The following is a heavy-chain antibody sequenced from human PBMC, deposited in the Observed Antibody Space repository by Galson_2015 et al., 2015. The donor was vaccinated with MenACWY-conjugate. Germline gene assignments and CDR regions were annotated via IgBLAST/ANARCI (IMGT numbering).Heavy chain of an antibody. CDR3: ARPRRFAEYHFFDY. CDR2: VYPSDSGI. J-gene: IGHJ4*02. D-gene: IGHD2/OR15-2a*01. CDR1: GYSFTSYW. Sequence: QSGAEVKKPGESLKISCKSSGYSFTSYWIGWVRQMPGKGLEWMGIVYPSDSGIRYSPSFQGQVTISVDKSISTAYLQWSSLKASDTASYYCARPRRFAEYHFFDYWGQGTLVTVSS. V-gene: IGHV5-51*01.